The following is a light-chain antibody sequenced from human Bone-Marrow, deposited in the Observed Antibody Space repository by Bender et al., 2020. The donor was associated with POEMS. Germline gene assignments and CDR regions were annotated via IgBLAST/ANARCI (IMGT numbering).Light chain of an antibody. V-gene: IGLV2-23*01. CDR3: CSYAGSSSYV. CDR1: SSAFAAYNL. Sequence: QSALTQPPSASGSPGQSVTISCTGTSSAFAAYNLVSWYQHYPGKAPKLIIFEANKRPSGVSNRFSGSKSGNAASLTISGLQTEDEADYYCCSYAGSSSYVFGTGTTVTV. J-gene: IGLJ1*01. CDR2: EAN.